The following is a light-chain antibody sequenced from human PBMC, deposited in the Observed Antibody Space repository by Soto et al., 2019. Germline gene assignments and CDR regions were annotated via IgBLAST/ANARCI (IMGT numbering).Light chain of an antibody. Sequence: DIVMTQSPLSLPVTPGEPAAISCRSSQSLLHSNGYNYLDWYLQKPGQSPQLLIYLGSNRASEVPDRFSGSGSGTDYTLKISRVEGEDVGVYYCMHALRTPGTFGQGPKLEIK. V-gene: IGKV2-28*01. CDR3: MHALRTPGT. CDR2: LGS. J-gene: IGKJ2*01. CDR1: QSLLHSNGYNY.